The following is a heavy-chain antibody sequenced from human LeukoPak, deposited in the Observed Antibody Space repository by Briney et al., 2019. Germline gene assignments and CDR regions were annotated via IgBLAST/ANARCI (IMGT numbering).Heavy chain of an antibody. CDR2: INHSGST. V-gene: IGHV4-34*01. D-gene: IGHD3-22*01. CDR1: GGSFSGYY. J-gene: IGHJ5*02. Sequence: SETLSLTCAVYGGSFSGYYWSWIRQPPGKGLEWIGEINHSGSTNYNPSLKSRVTISVDTSKNQFSLKLSSVTAADTAVYYCARGDSGGYYKNNWFDPWGQGTLVTVSS. CDR3: ARGDSGGYYKNNWFDP.